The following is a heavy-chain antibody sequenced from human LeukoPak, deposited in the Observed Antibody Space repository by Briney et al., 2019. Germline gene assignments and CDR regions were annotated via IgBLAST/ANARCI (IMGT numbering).Heavy chain of an antibody. Sequence: GGSLRLSCATSGFPFSDFSMSWVRQAPGKGLEWISTTHSGGTSTYYAESVKGRFTISRDNSKNTLFLQMNSLRAEDTAVYYCARDDALGDNALDIWGQGTMVTVSS. CDR2: THSGGTST. D-gene: IGHD3-16*01. J-gene: IGHJ3*02. V-gene: IGHV3-23*01. CDR1: GFPFSDFS. CDR3: ARDDALGDNALDI.